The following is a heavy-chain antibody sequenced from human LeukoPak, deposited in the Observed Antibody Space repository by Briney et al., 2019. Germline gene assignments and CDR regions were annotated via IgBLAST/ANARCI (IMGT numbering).Heavy chain of an antibody. V-gene: IGHV4-39*01. CDR3: AITGMAVGATTDYYGMDV. J-gene: IGHJ6*02. CDR2: IYYSGST. CDR1: VAPISRSSNS. Sequence: PSETLSLTALVSVAPISRSSNSWGGFPHPPGKGLGWIGRIYYSGSTYYNPSLKSRVTISVDTSKNQFSLKLSSVTAADTAVYYCAITGMAVGATTDYYGMDVWGQGTTVTVSS. D-gene: IGHD1-26*01.